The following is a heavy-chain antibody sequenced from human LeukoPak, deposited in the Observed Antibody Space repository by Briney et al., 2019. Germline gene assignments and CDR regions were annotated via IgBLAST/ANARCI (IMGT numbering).Heavy chain of an antibody. CDR1: GFTFSSYG. Sequence: PGGSLRLSCAASGFTFSSYGMHWVRQAPGKGLEWVAVISYDGSNKYYADSVKGRFTISRDNSKNTLYLQMNSLRAEDTAVYYCAPKPRAEWLSLDYWGQGTLVTVSS. V-gene: IGHV3-30*03. J-gene: IGHJ4*02. CDR3: APKPRAEWLSLDY. D-gene: IGHD6-19*01. CDR2: ISYDGSNK.